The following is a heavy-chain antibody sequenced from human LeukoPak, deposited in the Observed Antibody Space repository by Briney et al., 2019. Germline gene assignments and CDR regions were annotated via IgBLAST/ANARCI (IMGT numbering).Heavy chain of an antibody. V-gene: IGHV1-8*03. Sequence: ASVKVSCKASGYIFTSYDINWVRQATGHGLEWMGWMNPNSGNTGYAQKFQGRVTITRNTSISTAYMEVSSLRSEYTAVYYCARGGVTMVRGVKKHPRWFDPWGQGTLVTVSS. D-gene: IGHD3-10*01. CDR3: ARGGVTMVRGVKKHPRWFDP. J-gene: IGHJ5*02. CDR2: MNPNSGNT. CDR1: GYIFTSYD.